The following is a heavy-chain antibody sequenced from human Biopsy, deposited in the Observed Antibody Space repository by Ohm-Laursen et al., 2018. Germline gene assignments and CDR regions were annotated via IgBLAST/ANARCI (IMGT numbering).Heavy chain of an antibody. CDR3: ARDETGSSVFGPYYYGMDV. V-gene: IGHV1-46*01. D-gene: IGHD3-9*01. Sequence: ASVKVSCKASGYSFTKYYINWVRQAPGQGLEWMGIINPTGGTTSYAEKFQGRVTLTRDTSTGTVYLELNSLIYEDTALYYCARDETGSSVFGPYYYGMDVWGQGTTATVSS. CDR1: GYSFTKYY. J-gene: IGHJ6*02. CDR2: INPTGGTT.